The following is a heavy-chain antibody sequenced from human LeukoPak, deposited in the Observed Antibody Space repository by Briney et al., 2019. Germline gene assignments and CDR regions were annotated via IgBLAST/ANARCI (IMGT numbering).Heavy chain of an antibody. CDR3: ARGTGSSAPTLDY. J-gene: IGHJ4*02. V-gene: IGHV3-53*01. CDR2: IYSGGST. D-gene: IGHD6-6*01. Sequence: GGSLRLSCAASGFTVSSNYMSWVRQAPGKGLEWVSVIYSGGSTYYADSVKGRFTISRDNSKNTLYLQMNSLRAEDTAVYYCARGTGSSAPTLDYWGQGTLVTVSS. CDR1: GFTVSSNY.